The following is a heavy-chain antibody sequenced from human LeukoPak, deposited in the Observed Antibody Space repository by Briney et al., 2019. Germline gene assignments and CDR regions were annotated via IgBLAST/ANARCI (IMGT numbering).Heavy chain of an antibody. CDR3: ARDSGSYCHDY. Sequence: GASVKVSCKASGYTFTSYYMHWVRQAPGQGLEWMGIINPSGGSTSYAQKFQGRVTMTRDTSISTAYMELSRLRSDDTAVYYCARDSGSYCHDYWGQGTLVTVSS. CDR1: GYTFTSYY. J-gene: IGHJ4*02. D-gene: IGHD1-26*01. V-gene: IGHV1-46*01. CDR2: INPSGGST.